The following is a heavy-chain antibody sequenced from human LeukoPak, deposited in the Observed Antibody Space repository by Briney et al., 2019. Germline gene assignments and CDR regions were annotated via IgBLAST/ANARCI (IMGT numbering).Heavy chain of an antibody. V-gene: IGHV4-30-4*01. CDR3: ARGGRYFDWLLWFDP. J-gene: IGHJ5*02. D-gene: IGHD3-9*01. CDR2: IYYSGST. CDR1: GSSISSGDYY. Sequence: PSETLSLTCTVSGSSISSGDYYWSWIRQPPGKGLERIGYIYYSGSTYYNPSLKSRVTISVDTSKNQFSLKLSSVTAADTAVYYCARGGRYFDWLLWFDPWGQGTPVTVSS.